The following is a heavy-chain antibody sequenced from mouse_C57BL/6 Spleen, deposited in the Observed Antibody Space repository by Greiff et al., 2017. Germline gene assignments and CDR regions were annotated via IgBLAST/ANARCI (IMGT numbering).Heavy chain of an antibody. CDR1: GYAFSSSW. V-gene: IGHV1-82*01. CDR2: IYPGDGDT. J-gene: IGHJ2*01. Sequence: QVQLKESGPELVKPGASVKISCKASGYAFSSSWMNWVKQRPGKGLEWIGRIYPGDGDTNYNGKFKGKATLTADKSSSTAYMQLSSLTSEDSAVYFCARGVLLRSFDYWGQGTTLTVSS. CDR3: ARGVLLRSFDY. D-gene: IGHD1-1*01.